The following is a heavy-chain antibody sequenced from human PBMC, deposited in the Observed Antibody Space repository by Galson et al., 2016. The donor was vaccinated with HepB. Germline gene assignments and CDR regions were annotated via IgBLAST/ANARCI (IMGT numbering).Heavy chain of an antibody. J-gene: IGHJ4*02. V-gene: IGHV3-74*01. Sequence: SLRLSCAASGFTFSRYWMHWVRQAPGQGLVWVSRINSDGSSTSYADSVKGRVTISRDNAKNMLYLQMNSLRAEDTAVYYCARDIGGYFYYFDYWGQGALVSVSS. CDR2: INSDGSST. CDR1: GFTFSRYW. D-gene: IGHD3-22*01. CDR3: ARDIGGYFYYFDY.